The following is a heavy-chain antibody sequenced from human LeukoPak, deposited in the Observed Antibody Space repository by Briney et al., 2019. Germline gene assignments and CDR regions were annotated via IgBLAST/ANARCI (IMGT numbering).Heavy chain of an antibody. D-gene: IGHD5-24*01. CDR2: ISGSGGST. CDR1: GFTFSSYA. CDR3: ATEPKLEMATILNYDY. V-gene: IGHV3-23*01. J-gene: IGHJ4*02. Sequence: GGSLRLSCAASGFTFSSYAMSWVRQAPGKGLEWVSAISGSGGSTYYADSVKGRFTISRDNSKNTPYLQMNSLRAEDTAVYYCATEPKLEMATILNYDYWGQGTLVTVSS.